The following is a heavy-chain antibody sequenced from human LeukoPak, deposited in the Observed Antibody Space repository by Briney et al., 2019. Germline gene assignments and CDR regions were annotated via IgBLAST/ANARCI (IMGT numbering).Heavy chain of an antibody. V-gene: IGHV3-23*01. CDR2: ISGSGGST. CDR3: AKAPDRDSSSWYGYYFDY. D-gene: IGHD6-13*01. CDR1: GFTFSSYA. J-gene: IGHJ4*02. Sequence: GGSLRLSCEASGFTFSSYAMSWVRQAPGKGLEWVSAISGSGGSTYYADSVKGRFTISRDNSKNTLYLQMNSLRAEDTAVYYCAKAPDRDSSSWYGYYFDYWGQGTLVTVSS.